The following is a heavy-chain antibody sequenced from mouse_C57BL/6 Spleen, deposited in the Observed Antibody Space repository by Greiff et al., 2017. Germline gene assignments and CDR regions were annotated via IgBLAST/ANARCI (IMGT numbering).Heavy chain of an antibody. CDR2: INSGSSTI. CDR1: GFTFSDYG. Sequence: EVQGVESGGGLVKPGGSLKLSCAASGFTFSDYGMHWVRQAPEKGLEWVAYINSGSSTIYYADTVKGRFTISRDNAKNTLFLQMTSLRSEDTAMYYCARGGNYPYYYAMDYWGQGTSVTVSS. CDR3: ARGGNYPYYYAMDY. J-gene: IGHJ4*01. D-gene: IGHD2-1*01. V-gene: IGHV5-17*01.